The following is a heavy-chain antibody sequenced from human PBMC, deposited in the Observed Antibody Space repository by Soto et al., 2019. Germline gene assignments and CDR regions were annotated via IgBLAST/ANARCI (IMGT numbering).Heavy chain of an antibody. CDR3: ARGGSSGWYKVVEKY. D-gene: IGHD6-19*01. CDR1: GFTFSSYG. CDR2: IWYDGSNK. Sequence: GGSLRLSCAASGFTFSSYGMHWVRQAPGKGLEWVAVIWYDGSNKYYADSVKGRFTISRDNSKNTLYLQMNSLRAEDTAVYYCARGGSSGWYKVVEKYWGQGTLVTVSS. V-gene: IGHV3-33*01. J-gene: IGHJ4*02.